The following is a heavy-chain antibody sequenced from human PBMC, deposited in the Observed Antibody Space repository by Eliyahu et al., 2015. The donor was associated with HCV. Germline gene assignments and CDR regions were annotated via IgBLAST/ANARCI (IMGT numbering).Heavy chain of an antibody. Sequence: QVQLVESGGGVVQPGRSLRLSCAASGFTFRNHGIHWVRQAAGKGLEWVAVISNDGTDKIYADSVKGRFTISRDNSKKTLYLQMNSLRPDDTALYYCARGRPLFADSAHFDYWGQGTLVTVSS. D-gene: IGHD3-3*01. CDR2: ISNDGTDK. CDR3: ARGRPLFADSAHFDY. V-gene: IGHV3-30*03. J-gene: IGHJ4*02. CDR1: GFTFRNHG.